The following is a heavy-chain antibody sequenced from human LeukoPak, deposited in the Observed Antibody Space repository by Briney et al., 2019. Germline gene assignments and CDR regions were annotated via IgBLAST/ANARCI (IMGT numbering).Heavy chain of an antibody. D-gene: IGHD3-22*01. J-gene: IGHJ2*01. Sequence: ASVKVSCKVSGYTLTELSMHWVRQAPGKGLEWMGGFDPEDGETIYAQKFQGRVTMTEDTSTDTTYMELSSLRSEDTAVYYCATGSYDSSGYFTRYFDLWGRGTLVTVSS. CDR1: GYTLTELS. V-gene: IGHV1-24*01. CDR3: ATGSYDSSGYFTRYFDL. CDR2: FDPEDGET.